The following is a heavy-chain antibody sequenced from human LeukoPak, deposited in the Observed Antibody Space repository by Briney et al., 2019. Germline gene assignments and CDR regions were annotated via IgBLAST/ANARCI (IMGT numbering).Heavy chain of an antibody. CDR3: ARMGCAVPLGFFDY. D-gene: IGHD1-1*01. V-gene: IGHV2-70*11. CDR2: IDWDDDK. CDR1: GFSLSTSGMC. Sequence: SGPALVKPTQTLTLTCNFSGFSLSTSGMCVSWIRQPPGKALEWLARIDWDDDKYYSTSLKTRLTISKDTSKNQVVLTMTNMDPVDPATYYCARMGCAVPLGFFDYWGQGTLVTVSS. J-gene: IGHJ4*02.